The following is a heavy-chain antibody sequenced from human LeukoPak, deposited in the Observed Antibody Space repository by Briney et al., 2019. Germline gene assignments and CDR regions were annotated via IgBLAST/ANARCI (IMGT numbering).Heavy chain of an antibody. CDR3: AGGYDSSGYYTSRYYFDY. V-gene: IGHV1-69*06. D-gene: IGHD3-22*01. Sequence: ASVKVSCKASGGTFSSYAISWVRQAPGQGLEWMGGIIPIFGTANYAQKFQGRVTITADKSTSTAYMELSSLRSEDTAVYYCAGGYDSSGYYTSRYYFDYWGQGTLVTVSS. CDR1: GGTFSSYA. J-gene: IGHJ4*02. CDR2: IIPIFGTA.